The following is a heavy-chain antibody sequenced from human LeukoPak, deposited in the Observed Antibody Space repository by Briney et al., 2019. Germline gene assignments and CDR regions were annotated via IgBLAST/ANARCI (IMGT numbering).Heavy chain of an antibody. V-gene: IGHV4-4*07. D-gene: IGHD2-2*01. CDR1: GGSISSYY. J-gene: IGHJ3*02. Sequence: SETLSLTCTVSGGSISSYYWSWIQQPAGKGLEWIGRIYTSGSTNYNPSLKSRVTMSVDTSKNQFSLKLSSVTAADTAVYYCARVAGYCSSTSCSRDAFDIWGQGTMVTVSS. CDR3: ARVAGYCSSTSCSRDAFDI. CDR2: IYTSGST.